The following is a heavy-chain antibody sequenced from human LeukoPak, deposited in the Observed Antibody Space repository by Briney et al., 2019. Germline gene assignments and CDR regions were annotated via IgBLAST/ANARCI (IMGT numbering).Heavy chain of an antibody. CDR3: ARDDSPIVVVPAYKYFQH. J-gene: IGHJ1*01. CDR1: GFTFSSYS. D-gene: IGHD2-2*01. Sequence: GGSLRLSCAASGFTFSSYSMNWVRQAPAKGLEWVSSISSSSSYIYYADSVKGRFTISRDNAKNSLYLQMNSLRAEDTAVYYCARDDSPIVVVPAYKYFQHWGQGTLVTVSS. CDR2: ISSSSSYI. V-gene: IGHV3-21*01.